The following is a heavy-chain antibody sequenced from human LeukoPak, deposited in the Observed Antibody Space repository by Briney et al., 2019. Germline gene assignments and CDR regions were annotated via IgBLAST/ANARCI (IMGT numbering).Heavy chain of an antibody. CDR1: GYTFTSYY. CDR2: INPSGGST. J-gene: IGHJ6*03. Sequence: ASVKVSCKASGYTFTSYYMHWVRQAPGQGLEWMGIINPSGGSTSYAQKFQGRVTMTRDMSTSTVYMELSSLRSEDTAVYYCARENLARVLTAPLYYYYYMDVWGKGTTVTISS. D-gene: IGHD3-9*01. CDR3: ARENLARVLTAPLYYYYYMDV. V-gene: IGHV1-46*01.